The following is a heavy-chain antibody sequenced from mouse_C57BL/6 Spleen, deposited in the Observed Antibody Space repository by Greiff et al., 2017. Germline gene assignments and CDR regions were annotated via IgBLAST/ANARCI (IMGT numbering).Heavy chain of an antibody. Sequence: QVQLQQSGPGLVQPSQSLSITCTVSGFSLTSYGVHWVRQSPGKGLEWLGVIWSGGSTDYNAAFISRLSISKDNSKSQVFFKMNSLQADDTAIYYCAREAPYYGSSYFAYWGQGTLVTVSA. V-gene: IGHV2-2*01. D-gene: IGHD1-1*01. J-gene: IGHJ3*01. CDR2: IWSGGST. CDR1: GFSLTSYG. CDR3: AREAPYYGSSYFAY.